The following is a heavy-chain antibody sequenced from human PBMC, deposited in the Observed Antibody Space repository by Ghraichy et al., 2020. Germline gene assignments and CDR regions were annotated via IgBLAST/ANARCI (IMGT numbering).Heavy chain of an antibody. CDR1: GYSFTSYW. J-gene: IGHJ3*02. CDR3: ARLADRYCGGDCYPHDAFDI. V-gene: IGHV5-51*01. CDR2: IYPGDSDT. Sequence: GESLNISCKGSGYSFTSYWIGWVRQMPGKGLEWMGIIYPGDSDTRYSPSFQGQVTISADKSISTAYLQWSSLKASDTAMYYCARLADRYCGGDCYPHDAFDIWGQGTMVTVSS. D-gene: IGHD2-21*02.